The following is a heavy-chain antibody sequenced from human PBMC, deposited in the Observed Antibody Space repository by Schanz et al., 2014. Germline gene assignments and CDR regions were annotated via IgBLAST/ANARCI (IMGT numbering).Heavy chain of an antibody. Sequence: EVQLVQSGGGLVQPEGSLRLSCAASGFTFGSHWIHWVRQDPGKGLVWVARINSVGSNTDYADSVTGRFTISRDNAKNTLYLQMNSLRAEDTAVYYCLAPDYGMDVWGQGTTVTVSS. CDR2: INSVGSNT. J-gene: IGHJ6*02. V-gene: IGHV3-74*01. CDR1: GFTFGSHW. CDR3: LAPDYGMDV.